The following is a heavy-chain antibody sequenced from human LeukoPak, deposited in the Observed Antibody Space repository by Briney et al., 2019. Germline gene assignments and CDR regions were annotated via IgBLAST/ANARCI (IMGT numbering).Heavy chain of an antibody. V-gene: IGHV3-15*01. Sequence: GGSLRLSCAASGFTFSNAWMSWVRQAPGKGLEWVGRLKNRIGGGTTDYAACVRGRFTVWREDSKNTLYVHVKSLNTGETPVYYCSTDLTPNCYDPSRHVGYWGQGTLVTVSS. CDR1: GFTFSNAW. CDR3: STDLTPNCYDPSRHVGY. J-gene: IGHJ4*02. CDR2: LKNRIGGGTT. D-gene: IGHD3-22*01.